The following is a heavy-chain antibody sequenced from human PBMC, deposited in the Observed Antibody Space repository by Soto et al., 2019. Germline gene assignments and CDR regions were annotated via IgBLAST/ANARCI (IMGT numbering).Heavy chain of an antibody. CDR2: ISAYNRNT. V-gene: IGHV1-18*01. J-gene: IGHJ5*02. D-gene: IGHD3-10*01. CDR3: ARDFGANYYGSGSYYKYTNWFDP. Sequence: ASVKVSCKASGYTFTSYGISWVRQAPGQGLEWMGWISAYNRNTNYAQKLQGRVTMTTDTSTSTAYMELSSLRSEDTAVYYCARDFGANYYGSGSYYKYTNWFDPWGQGTLVTVSS. CDR1: GYTFTSYG.